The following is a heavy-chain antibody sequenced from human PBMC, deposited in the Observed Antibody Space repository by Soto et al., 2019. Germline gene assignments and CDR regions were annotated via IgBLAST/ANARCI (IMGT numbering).Heavy chain of an antibody. V-gene: IGHV3-30*18. Sequence: GSSLRLSCSASGFTFSSYGMHWVLQAPGKGLEWVAVISYDGSNKYYADSVKGRFTISRDNSKNTLYLRMNSLRAEDTAVYYREKTMLGATSGILDYWGQGTLVTVSS. CDR1: GFTFSSYG. CDR2: ISYDGSNK. D-gene: IGHD1-26*01. J-gene: IGHJ4*02. CDR3: EKTMLGATSGILDY.